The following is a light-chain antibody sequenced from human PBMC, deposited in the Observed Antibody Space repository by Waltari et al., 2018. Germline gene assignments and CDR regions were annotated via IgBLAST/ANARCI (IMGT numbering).Light chain of an antibody. V-gene: IGKV1-39*01. J-gene: IGKJ5*01. CDR3: QQSYSTLSIT. CDR1: QSISSY. CDR2: AAS. Sequence: DIQMTQSPSSLSASVGDRVTIPCRASQSISSYLNWYQQKPGKAPKLLIYAASSLQSGVPSRFSGSGSGTDFTLTISSLQPEDFATYYCQQSYSTLSITFGQGTRLEIK.